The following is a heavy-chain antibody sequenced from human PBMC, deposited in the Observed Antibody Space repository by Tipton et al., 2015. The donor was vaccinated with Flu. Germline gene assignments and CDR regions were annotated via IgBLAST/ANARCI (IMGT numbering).Heavy chain of an antibody. V-gene: IGHV4-39*07. D-gene: IGHD4-11*01. CDR1: GGSISSSSDY. J-gene: IGHJ5*01. CDR2: IYSSGST. Sequence: ILSLTCNVSGGSISSSSDYWGWIRQPPGKGLEWIGTIYSSGSTYFNPSLRSRVTMSVARSKDQFSLRLTSVTAADTAVYFCARRDFSNYVSEPKNWFDFWGQGTLVTVSS. CDR3: ARRDFSNYVSEPKNWFDF.